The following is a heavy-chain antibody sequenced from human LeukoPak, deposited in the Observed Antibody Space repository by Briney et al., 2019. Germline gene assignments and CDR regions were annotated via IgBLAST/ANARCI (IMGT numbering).Heavy chain of an antibody. J-gene: IGHJ4*02. CDR3: AKLQTPVVPAATLGFDY. Sequence: GGSLRLSCAASGFTFSSYGMSWVRQAPGKGLEWVSAISGSGGTIYYADSVKGRFTISRDNSRNTLFLEMNTLRAADTAVYYCAKLQTPVVPAATLGFDYWGQGILVTVSS. V-gene: IGHV3-23*01. CDR2: ISGSGGTI. CDR1: GFTFSSYG. D-gene: IGHD2-2*01.